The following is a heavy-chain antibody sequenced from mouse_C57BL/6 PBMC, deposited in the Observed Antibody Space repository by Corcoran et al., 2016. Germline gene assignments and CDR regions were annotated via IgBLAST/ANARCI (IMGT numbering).Heavy chain of an antibody. Sequence: QIQLVQSGPELKKPGETVKISCQASGYTFTSYGMSWVKQAPGKGLKWKGWINTYSGVPTYADDFKGRFAFSLETSASTAYLQINNLKNEDTATYFCAVYYSNYGFAYWGQGTLVTVSA. J-gene: IGHJ3*01. CDR2: INTYSGVP. V-gene: IGHV9-3*01. D-gene: IGHD2-5*01. CDR3: AVYYSNYGFAY. CDR1: GYTFTSYG.